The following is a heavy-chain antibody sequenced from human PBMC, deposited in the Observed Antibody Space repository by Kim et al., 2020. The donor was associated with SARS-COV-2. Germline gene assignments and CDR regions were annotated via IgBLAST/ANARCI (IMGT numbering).Heavy chain of an antibody. V-gene: IGHV3-48*02. CDR1: GFTFSSYS. CDR3: ATALGKNKNWFDP. CDR2: ISSISTTI. Sequence: GGSLRLSCAASGFTFSSYSMNWVRQAPGKGLEWVSYISSISTTIYYADSVKGRFTISRDNAKNSLYLHMNSLRDEDTAVYYCATALGKNKNWFDPWGQGTLVTVSS. J-gene: IGHJ5*02. D-gene: IGHD2-15*01.